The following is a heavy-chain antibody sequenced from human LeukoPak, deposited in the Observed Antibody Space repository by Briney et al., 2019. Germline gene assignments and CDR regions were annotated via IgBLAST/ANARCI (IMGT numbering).Heavy chain of an antibody. CDR3: AKDRGAYGDYVFDY. D-gene: IGHD4-17*01. J-gene: IGHJ4*02. V-gene: IGHV3-23*01. Sequence: GGSLRLSCEASGFIFSSYVMGWVRQAPGKGLEWVSSISVGGGDTFTADSVKGRFTITRENSKNTLYLQMNSLRAEDTAVYYCAKDRGAYGDYVFDYWGQGTLVTVSS. CDR1: GFIFSSYV. CDR2: ISVGGGDT.